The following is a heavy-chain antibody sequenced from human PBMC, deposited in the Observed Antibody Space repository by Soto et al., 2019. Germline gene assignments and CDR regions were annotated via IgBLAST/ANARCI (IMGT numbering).Heavy chain of an antibody. J-gene: IGHJ4*02. CDR2: INHSGST. CDR3: ARAFSLVVTAIKPYFDY. V-gene: IGHV4-34*01. D-gene: IGHD2-21*02. CDR1: GGSFSGYY. Sequence: SETLSLTCAVYGGSFSGYYLSWIRQPPGKGLEWIGEINHSGSTNYNPSLKSRVTISVDTSKNQFSLKLSSVTAADTAVYYCARAFSLVVTAIKPYFDYWGQGTLVTVSS.